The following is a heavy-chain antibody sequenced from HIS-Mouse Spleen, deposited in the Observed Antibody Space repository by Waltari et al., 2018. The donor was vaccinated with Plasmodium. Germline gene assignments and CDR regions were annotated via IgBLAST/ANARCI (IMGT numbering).Heavy chain of an antibody. CDR1: GFTFSSSG. D-gene: IGHD5-12*01. V-gene: IGHV3-30*18. CDR2: ISYDGSNK. CDR3: AKGSFIGSGYDPWAFDI. Sequence: QVQLVESGGGVVQPGRSLRLSCAASGFTFSSSGMHWVRQAPGKGLEWVAVISYDGSNKYYADSVKGRFTISRDNSKNTLYLQMNSLRAEDTAVYYCAKGSFIGSGYDPWAFDIWGQGTMVTVSS. J-gene: IGHJ3*02.